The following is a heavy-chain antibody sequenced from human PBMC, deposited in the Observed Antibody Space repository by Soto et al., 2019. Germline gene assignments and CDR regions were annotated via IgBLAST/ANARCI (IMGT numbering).Heavy chain of an antibody. CDR3: ARENDAAHYSNSYNDL. D-gene: IGHD2-2*01. CDR1: GFTFSDYA. CDR2: ISSSSRSV. Sequence: EVQLVESGGGLIQPGGSLRLSCAASGFTFSDYAMNWVRQATGKGVEWVSYISSSSRSVFYADSLKVLFTVSRDDANNSVHLEMSSLIYAEPAVYYCARENDAAHYSNSYNDLCCQRTLVTVSS. J-gene: IGHJ5*02. V-gene: IGHV3-48*02.